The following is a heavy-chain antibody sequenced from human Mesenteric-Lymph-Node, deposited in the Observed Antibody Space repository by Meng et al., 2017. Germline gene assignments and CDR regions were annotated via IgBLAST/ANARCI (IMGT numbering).Heavy chain of an antibody. D-gene: IGHD5-12*01. V-gene: IGHV1-2*02. Sequence: ASVKVSCKASGYTFTGYYMHWVRQAPGQGLEWMGWINPNSGGTNYAQKFQGRVTMTRNTSIIAAYMELSRLKSDDTAVYYCARDFGDYSGYDLDYWGQGTLVTVSS. CDR1: GYTFTGYY. CDR2: INPNSGGT. J-gene: IGHJ4*02. CDR3: ARDFGDYSGYDLDY.